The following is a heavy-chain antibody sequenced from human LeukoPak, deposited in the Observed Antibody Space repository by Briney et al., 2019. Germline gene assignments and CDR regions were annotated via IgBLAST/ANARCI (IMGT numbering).Heavy chain of an antibody. J-gene: IGHJ2*01. CDR1: GGSINTYY. Sequence: KASETPSLTCNVSGGSINTYYWSWIRQPPGKGLEWIGEINHSGSTNYNPSLKSRVTISVDTSKNQFSLKLSSVTAADTAVYYCARLRYYYDSSVKGPQPKEGWYFDLWGRGTLVTVSS. CDR3: ARLRYYYDSSVKGPQPKEGWYFDL. D-gene: IGHD3-22*01. CDR2: INHSGST. V-gene: IGHV4-34*01.